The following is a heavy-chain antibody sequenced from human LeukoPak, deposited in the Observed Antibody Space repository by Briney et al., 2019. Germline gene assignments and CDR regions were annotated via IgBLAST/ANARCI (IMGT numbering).Heavy chain of an antibody. J-gene: IGHJ4*02. CDR3: AKGPGYYYGSGPYQLLDY. D-gene: IGHD3-10*01. Sequence: GGSLKLSCAASGFTFSSFAMSWVRQAPGKGLEWLSALTGGGEDTYYADAVKGRFTISRDNSKKTLYFQMNSLRADDTAVYYCAKGPGYYYGSGPYQLLDYWGQGTLLTVSS. CDR1: GFTFSSFA. CDR2: LTGGGEDT. V-gene: IGHV3-23*01.